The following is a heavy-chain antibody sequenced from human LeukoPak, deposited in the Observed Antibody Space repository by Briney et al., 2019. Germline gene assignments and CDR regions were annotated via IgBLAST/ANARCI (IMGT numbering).Heavy chain of an antibody. J-gene: IGHJ4*02. Sequence: GRSLRLSCAASGFTFSSYAMHWVRQAPGKGLEWVAVISYDGSNKYYADSVKGRFTISRDNSKNTLYLQMNSLRAEDTAVYYCARWSLVTPTTGVVDYWGQGTLVTVSS. D-gene: IGHD7-27*01. CDR3: ARWSLVTPTTGVVDY. CDR2: ISYDGSNK. V-gene: IGHV3-30*01. CDR1: GFTFSSYA.